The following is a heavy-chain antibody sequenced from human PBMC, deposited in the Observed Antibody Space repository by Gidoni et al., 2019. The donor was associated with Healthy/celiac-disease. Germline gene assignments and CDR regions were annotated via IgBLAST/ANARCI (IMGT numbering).Heavy chain of an antibody. V-gene: IGHV3-11*01. Sequence: QVQLVESGGGLVKPGGSLRLSCAASRFTLSDYYMSWIRQAPGKGLEWVSYISSSGSTIYYADSVKGRFTISRDNAKNSLYLQMNSLRAEDTAVYYCARARDILRGLRYYGMDVWGQGTTVTVSS. CDR1: RFTLSDYY. CDR2: ISSSGSTI. D-gene: IGHD3-9*01. CDR3: ARARDILRGLRYYGMDV. J-gene: IGHJ6*02.